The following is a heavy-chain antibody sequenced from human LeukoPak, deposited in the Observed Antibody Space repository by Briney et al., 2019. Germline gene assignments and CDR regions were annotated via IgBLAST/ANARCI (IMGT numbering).Heavy chain of an antibody. CDR3: ARVERWLQLGIDY. J-gene: IGHJ4*02. Sequence: PGGSLRLSCAASGFTFSSYWMHWVRQAPGKGLEWVSSISSSSSYIYYADSVKGRFTISRDNAKNSLYLQMNSLRAEDTAVYYCARVERWLQLGIDYWGQGTLVTVSS. CDR1: GFTFSSYW. D-gene: IGHD5-24*01. CDR2: ISSSSSYI. V-gene: IGHV3-21*01.